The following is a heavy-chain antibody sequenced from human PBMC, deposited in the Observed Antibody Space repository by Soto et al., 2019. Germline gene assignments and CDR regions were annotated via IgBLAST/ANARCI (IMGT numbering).Heavy chain of an antibody. CDR2: IIPIFGTA. V-gene: IGHV1-69*06. J-gene: IGHJ3*02. D-gene: IGHD3-9*01. Sequence: QVQLVQSGAEVKKPGSSVKVSCKASGGTFSSYAISWVRQAPGQGLEWMGGIIPIFGTANYAQKFQGRVTITADKSTRTAYMELSRLRSEDTAVDYCARDRKDILTGYDTRWWLLDAFDIWGQGTMVTVSS. CDR3: ARDRKDILTGYDTRWWLLDAFDI. CDR1: GGTFSSYA.